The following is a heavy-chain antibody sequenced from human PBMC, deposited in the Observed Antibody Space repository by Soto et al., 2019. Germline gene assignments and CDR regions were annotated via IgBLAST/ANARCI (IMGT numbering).Heavy chain of an antibody. CDR2: IYSIGST. Sequence: QLQLQESGPGLVKPSETLSLTCTVSGGSISSSSYWGWIRQPQGKGLEWIGGIYSIGSTYYNPSLKSRVTISVDTSKNQFSLKLSSVTAADTAVYYCRRSSRYSTDVWGQGTTVTVSS. V-gene: IGHV4-39*01. J-gene: IGHJ6*02. CDR3: RRSSRYSTDV. CDR1: GGSISSSSY. D-gene: IGHD6-13*01.